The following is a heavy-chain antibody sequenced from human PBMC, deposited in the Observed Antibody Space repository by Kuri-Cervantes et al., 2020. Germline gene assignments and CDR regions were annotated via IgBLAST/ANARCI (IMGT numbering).Heavy chain of an antibody. CDR2: IIPIFGTA. CDR1: GGTFSSYA. V-gene: IGHV1-69*06. Sequence: SVKVFCKASGGTFSSYAISWVRQAPGQGLEWMGGIIPIFGTANYAQKFQGRVTVTADKSTSTAYMELSSLRSEDTAVYYCARVGLVRGENWFDPWGQGTLVTVSS. D-gene: IGHD3-10*01. J-gene: IGHJ5*02. CDR3: ARVGLVRGENWFDP.